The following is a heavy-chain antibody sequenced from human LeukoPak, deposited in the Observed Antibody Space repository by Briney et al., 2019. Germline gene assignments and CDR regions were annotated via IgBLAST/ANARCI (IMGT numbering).Heavy chain of an antibody. Sequence: LETLSLTCAVYGGSFSGYYWSWIRQPPGKGLEWIGEINHSGSTNYNPSLKSRVTISVDTSKNQFSLKLSSVTAADTAVYYCARDANYGDYPFGYWGQGTLVTVSS. CDR2: INHSGST. J-gene: IGHJ4*02. CDR1: GGSFSGYY. CDR3: ARDANYGDYPFGY. D-gene: IGHD4-17*01. V-gene: IGHV4-34*01.